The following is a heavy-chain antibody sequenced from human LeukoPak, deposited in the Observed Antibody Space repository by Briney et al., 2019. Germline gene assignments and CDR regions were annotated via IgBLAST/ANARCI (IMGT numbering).Heavy chain of an antibody. CDR2: IRYDGSNK. Sequence: GGSLRLSCAASGFTFSSYGMHWVRQAPGKGLEWVAVIRYDGSNKYYADSVKGRFTISRDNSKNTLYLQMNSLRAEDTAVYYCARPPNSGSYSGYFDYWGQGTLVTVSS. D-gene: IGHD1-26*01. V-gene: IGHV3-33*01. J-gene: IGHJ4*02. CDR3: ARPPNSGSYSGYFDY. CDR1: GFTFSSYG.